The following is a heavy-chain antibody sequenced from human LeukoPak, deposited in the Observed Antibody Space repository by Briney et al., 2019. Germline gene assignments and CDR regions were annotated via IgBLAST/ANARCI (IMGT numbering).Heavy chain of an antibody. Sequence: GGSLRLSCAVSGFTFSGSEMHWVRQAPGKGLEWVSCISSDASTIYYADSVKGRFTISRDNAKNSLYLQMNSLRAEDTAVYFCVRGWPVWWGQGTLVTVSS. CDR2: ISSDASTI. CDR3: VRGWPVW. CDR1: GFTFSGSE. D-gene: IGHD3-16*01. V-gene: IGHV3-48*03. J-gene: IGHJ4*02.